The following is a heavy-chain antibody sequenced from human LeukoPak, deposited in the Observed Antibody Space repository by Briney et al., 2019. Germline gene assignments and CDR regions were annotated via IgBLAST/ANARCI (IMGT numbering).Heavy chain of an antibody. Sequence: ASVKVSCKASGYTFTSYDINWVRQATGQGLEWMGWMNPNSGNTGYAQKFQGRVTITRNTSISTAYMELSSLRSEDTAVYYCARDGRYCSSTSCYLNYWGQGTLVTVSS. D-gene: IGHD2-2*01. CDR2: MNPNSGNT. J-gene: IGHJ4*02. CDR1: GYTFTSYD. V-gene: IGHV1-8*03. CDR3: ARDGRYCSSTSCYLNY.